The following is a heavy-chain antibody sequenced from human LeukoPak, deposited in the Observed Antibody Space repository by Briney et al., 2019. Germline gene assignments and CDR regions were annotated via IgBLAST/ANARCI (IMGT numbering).Heavy chain of an antibody. V-gene: IGHV4-4*07. CDR3: ARAGYTISYYSLDY. J-gene: IGHJ4*02. Sequence: SETLSLTCTVSGGSINSYYWGWIRQPAGKGLEWIGRIYTTGSTNYNPSLKSRVTISVDTSKNQFSLRLTSVTAADTGMYYCARAGYTISYYSLDYWGQGALVTVSS. CDR1: GGSINSYY. D-gene: IGHD1-26*01. CDR2: IYTTGST.